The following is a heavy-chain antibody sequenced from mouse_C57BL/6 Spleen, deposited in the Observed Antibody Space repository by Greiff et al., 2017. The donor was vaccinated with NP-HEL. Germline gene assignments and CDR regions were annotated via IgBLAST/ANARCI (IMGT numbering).Heavy chain of an antibody. J-gene: IGHJ1*03. D-gene: IGHD4-1*01. V-gene: IGHV3-6*01. CDR2: ISYDGSN. CDR3: ATNWDRYFDV. Sequence: EVQLVESGPGLVKPSQSLSLTCSVTGYSITSGYYWNWIRQFPGNKLEWMGYISYDGSNNYNPSLKNRISITRDTSKNQFFLKLNSVTTEDTATYYCATNWDRYFDVWGTGTTVTVSS. CDR1: GYSITSGYY.